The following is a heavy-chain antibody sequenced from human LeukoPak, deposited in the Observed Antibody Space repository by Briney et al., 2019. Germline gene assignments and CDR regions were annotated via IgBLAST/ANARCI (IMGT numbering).Heavy chain of an antibody. V-gene: IGHV1-2*02. Sequence: ASAKVSCKASGYTFTGYYMHWVRQAPGQGLEWMGWINPNSGGTNYAQKFQGRVTMTRDTSISTAYMELSRLRSDDTAVYYCARDPDTATVMGAFDIWGQGTMVTVSS. J-gene: IGHJ3*02. CDR1: GYTFTGYY. CDR3: ARDPDTATVMGAFDI. D-gene: IGHD5-18*01. CDR2: INPNSGGT.